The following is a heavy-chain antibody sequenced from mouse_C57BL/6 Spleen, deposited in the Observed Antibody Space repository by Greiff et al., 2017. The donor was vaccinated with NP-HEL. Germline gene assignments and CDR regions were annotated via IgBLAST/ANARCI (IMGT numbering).Heavy chain of an antibody. CDR2: IRNKANGYTT. J-gene: IGHJ4*01. V-gene: IGHV7-3*01. Sequence: EVQVVESGGGLVQPGGSLSLSCAASGFTFTDYYMSWVRQPPGKALEWLGFIRNKANGYTTEYSASVKGRFTISRDNSQSILYLQMNALRAEDSATYYCARYNSYAMDYWGQGTSVTVSS. CDR1: GFTFTDYY. CDR3: ARYNSYAMDY.